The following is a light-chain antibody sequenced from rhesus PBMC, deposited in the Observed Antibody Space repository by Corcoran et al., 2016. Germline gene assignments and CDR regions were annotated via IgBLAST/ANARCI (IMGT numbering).Light chain of an antibody. CDR1: QGISSW. CDR2: KAS. CDR3: QQYSSRPRYS. Sequence: DIQMTQSPSSLSASIGDTVIITCRASQGISSWLAWYQQKPGKAPQLLISKASSLQSGVPLRFSGRGAGTDVTLTISSLQSEYFATYCCQQYSSRPRYSFGQGTKVEIK. V-gene: IGKV1-22*01. J-gene: IGKJ2*01.